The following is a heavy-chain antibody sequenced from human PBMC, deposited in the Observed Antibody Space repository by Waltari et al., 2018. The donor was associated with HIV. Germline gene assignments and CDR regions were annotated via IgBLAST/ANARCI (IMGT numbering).Heavy chain of an antibody. CDR1: GLSLGGLY. V-gene: IGHV3-30*18. CDR2: RSLYGQKE. J-gene: IGHJ4*02. CDR3: GKDLSYGTDWPYFDN. Sequence: QVQLAESGGGVVHPRRYLKLSCAASGLSLGGLYMHWARQGTGKGMEGGVLRSLYGQKEYISEFVAGRFRISRDNSVSRLFMQMNNLRPEDTGVDFCGKDLSYGTDWPYFDNRGQGTLVTVSS. D-gene: IGHD2-8*02.